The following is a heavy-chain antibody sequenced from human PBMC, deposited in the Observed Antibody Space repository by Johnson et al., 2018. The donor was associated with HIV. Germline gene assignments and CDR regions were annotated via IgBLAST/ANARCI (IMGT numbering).Heavy chain of an antibody. Sequence: VQLVESGGGLVKPGGSLRLSCAASGFTFSDYYMSWIRQAPGKGLEWGAYISSGGSSIYYADSVKGRFTISRDNAKKSMYLQMNSLRAEDTAVYYCARVSMLFIAADAFDIWGQGTMVTVSS. CDR1: GFTFSDYY. J-gene: IGHJ3*02. V-gene: IGHV3-11*04. D-gene: IGHD2-21*01. CDR2: ISSGGSSI. CDR3: ARVSMLFIAADAFDI.